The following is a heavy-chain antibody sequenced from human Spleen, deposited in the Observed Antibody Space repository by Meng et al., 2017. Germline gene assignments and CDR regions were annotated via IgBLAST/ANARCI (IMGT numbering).Heavy chain of an antibody. CDR2: INAGNGNT. Sequence: QVQLGQSGAEVKKPGASVKFSWKASGYTFTSYAMYWVRQAPGQRLEWMGWINAGNGNTKYSQKFQGRVTITRDTSASTAYMELSSLRSEDTAVYYCARGFPTTVANLPGYWGQGTLVTVSS. J-gene: IGHJ4*02. D-gene: IGHD4-23*01. V-gene: IGHV1-3*01. CDR1: GYTFTSYA. CDR3: ARGFPTTVANLPGY.